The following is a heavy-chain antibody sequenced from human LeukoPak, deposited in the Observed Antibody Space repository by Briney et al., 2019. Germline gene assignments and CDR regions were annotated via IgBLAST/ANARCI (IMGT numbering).Heavy chain of an antibody. CDR3: ARTTVTDPALDY. V-gene: IGHV4-39*07. Sequence: SETLSLTCTVSGGSISSSSYYWGWIRQPPGKGLEWIGSIYYSGSTYYNPSLKSRVTISVDTSKNQFSLKLSSVTAADTAVYYCARTTVTDPALDYWGQGTLVTVSS. CDR1: GGSISSSSYY. J-gene: IGHJ4*02. D-gene: IGHD4-17*01. CDR2: IYYSGST.